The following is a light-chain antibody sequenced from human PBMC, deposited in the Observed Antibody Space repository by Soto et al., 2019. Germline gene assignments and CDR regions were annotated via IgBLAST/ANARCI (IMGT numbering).Light chain of an antibody. V-gene: IGKV3-20*01. CDR3: QQYGSSPWT. CDR1: QSVTSSY. Sequence: IVLTQSPGTLSLSPGERATLSCRASQSVTSSYLAWYQQKPGQAPRLLIYGASSRATGIPDRFSGSGSGTEITLTISRLEPEDFAVYYCQQYGSSPWTFVQGTKVEIK. CDR2: GAS. J-gene: IGKJ1*01.